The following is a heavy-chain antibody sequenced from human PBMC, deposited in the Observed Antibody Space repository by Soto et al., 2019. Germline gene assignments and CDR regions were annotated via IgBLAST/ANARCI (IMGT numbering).Heavy chain of an antibody. Sequence: GGSLRLSCAASGFTFSSYGMRWVRQAPGKGLEWVAVILYDGTKKYYADSMKGRFTISRDNSKNTLYLQMNSLRAEDTAVYYCAKDRGALRWSEEHYYFDYWGQGTLVTVSS. V-gene: IGHV3-30*18. D-gene: IGHD4-17*01. J-gene: IGHJ4*02. CDR3: AKDRGALRWSEEHYYFDY. CDR1: GFTFSSYG. CDR2: ILYDGTKK.